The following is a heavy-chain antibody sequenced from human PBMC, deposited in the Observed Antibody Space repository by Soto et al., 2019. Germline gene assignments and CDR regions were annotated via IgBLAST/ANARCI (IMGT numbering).Heavy chain of an antibody. CDR3: ATHNTSHRRHFEY. J-gene: IGHJ4*02. CDR1: GFTFRSYA. D-gene: IGHD2-2*02. CDR2: ITSSSENT. Sequence: EVQLLESGGDLVQSGGSLRLSCADSGFTFRSYAMSWVRQAPGKGLEWISVITSSSENTYYADSVNGRFTISRDNSKNMLFLQFNSLRAEATAIYYCATHNTSHRRHFEYWGQGTLVSVSS. V-gene: IGHV3-23*01.